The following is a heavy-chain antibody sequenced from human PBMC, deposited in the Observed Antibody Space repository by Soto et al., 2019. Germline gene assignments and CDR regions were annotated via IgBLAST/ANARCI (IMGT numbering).Heavy chain of an antibody. D-gene: IGHD5-18*01. Sequence: SETLSLTCAVSGYSISSSHWWGWIRQPPGKGLEWIGYIYYSGSTYYNPSLKSRVTMSVDTSKNQFSLKVSSVTAVDTAVYYCARSYRDYGMDVWGQGTTVTVSS. CDR3: ARSYRDYGMDV. CDR2: IYYSGST. J-gene: IGHJ6*02. CDR1: GYSISSSHW. V-gene: IGHV4-28*01.